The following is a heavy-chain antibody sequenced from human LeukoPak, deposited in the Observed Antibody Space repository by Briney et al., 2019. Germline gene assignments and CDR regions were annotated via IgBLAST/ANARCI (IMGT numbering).Heavy chain of an antibody. CDR3: ARGAAVAGTLGGY. CDR1: GYTFTGYY. D-gene: IGHD6-19*01. CDR2: INPNSGGT. Sequence: ASVKVSCKASGYTFTGYYMHWVRQAPGQGLEWMGWINPNSGGTNYAQKFQGRVTMTRDTSISTAYMELSRLRSDDTAVYYCARGAAVAGTLGGYWGQGTLVTVSS. V-gene: IGHV1-2*02. J-gene: IGHJ4*02.